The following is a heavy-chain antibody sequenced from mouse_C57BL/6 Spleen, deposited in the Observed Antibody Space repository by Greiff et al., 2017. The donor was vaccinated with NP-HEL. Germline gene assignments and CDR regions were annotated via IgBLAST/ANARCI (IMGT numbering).Heavy chain of an antibody. J-gene: IGHJ3*01. Sequence: QVQLQQSGAELVKPGASVKLSCKASGYTFTSYWMHWVKQRPGQGLEWIGMIHPNSGSTNYNEKFKSKATLTVDKSSSTAYMQLSSLTSEDSAVYYCARGGGYSNYAAYWGQGTLVTVSA. CDR1: GYTFTSYW. CDR2: IHPNSGST. CDR3: ARGGGYSNYAAY. D-gene: IGHD2-5*01. V-gene: IGHV1-64*01.